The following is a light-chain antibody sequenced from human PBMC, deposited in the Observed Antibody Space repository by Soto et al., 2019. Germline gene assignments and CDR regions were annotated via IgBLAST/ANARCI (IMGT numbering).Light chain of an antibody. V-gene: IGKV3-11*01. CDR1: QSVSRY. J-gene: IGKJ2*01. CDR2: DAS. CDR3: QQRSDWPPVT. Sequence: EIVLTQSPATLSLSPGERATLSCRASQSVSRYLAWYQQKPGQAPRLLIYDASNRATGIPARFSGSGSGTDFTLTISNLEPEDFAVYYCQQRSDWPPVTFGQGTKLEIK.